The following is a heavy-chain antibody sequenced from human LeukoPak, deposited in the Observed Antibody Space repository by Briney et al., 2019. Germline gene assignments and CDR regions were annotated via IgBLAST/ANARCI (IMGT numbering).Heavy chain of an antibody. V-gene: IGHV3-23*01. CDR1: GFNFNTYT. D-gene: IGHD3-3*01. Sequence: GGSLRLSCTTSGFNFNTYTMSWVRQSPGKGLEWVSAINDDTPYYTDSVKGRFTVSRDKSKDTLYLQLSRLRAEDTAMYYCVKEHDLWHEEGNWFDTWGQGVLVTVS. CDR3: VKEHDLWHEEGNWFDT. CDR2: INDDTP. J-gene: IGHJ5*02.